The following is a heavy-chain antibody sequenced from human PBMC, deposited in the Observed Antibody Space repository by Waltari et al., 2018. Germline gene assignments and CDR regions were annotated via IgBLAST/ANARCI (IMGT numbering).Heavy chain of an antibody. CDR1: GGSISSSRYY. CDR3: ARDSYCSSTSCGWYFDL. J-gene: IGHJ2*01. Sequence: QLQLQESGPGLVKPSETLSLTCTVSGGSISSSRYYWGWIRQPPGKGLEWIGSIYYSGSTYYNPSLKSRVTISVDTSKNQFSLKLSSVTAADTAVYYCARDSYCSSTSCGWYFDLWGRGTLVTVSS. D-gene: IGHD2-2*01. V-gene: IGHV4-39*07. CDR2: IYYSGST.